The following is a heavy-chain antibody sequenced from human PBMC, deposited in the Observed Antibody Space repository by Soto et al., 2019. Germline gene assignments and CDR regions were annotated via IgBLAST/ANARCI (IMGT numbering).Heavy chain of an antibody. CDR3: ARSPYSVSYLAYFDY. CDR1: GFTFSSYG. D-gene: IGHD1-26*01. Sequence: GGSLRLSCAAFGFTFSSYGMHWVRQAPGKGLEWVAVISYDGSNKYYADSVKGRFTISRDNSKNTLYLQMNSLRAEDTAVYYCARSPYSVSYLAYFDYWGQGTLVTVSS. V-gene: IGHV3-30*03. CDR2: ISYDGSNK. J-gene: IGHJ4*02.